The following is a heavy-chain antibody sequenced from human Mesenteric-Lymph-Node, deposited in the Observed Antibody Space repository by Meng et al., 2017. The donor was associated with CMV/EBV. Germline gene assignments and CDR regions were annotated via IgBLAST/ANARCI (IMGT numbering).Heavy chain of an antibody. Sequence: ASVKVSCKASGYTFTTYTISWVRQAPRQGLEWMGWISAYIGNRKYAENLQGRVTMTTDTSTSTVYMELRSLRSDDTAVYYCARVRAGATDSDYWGQGTLVTVSS. V-gene: IGHV1-18*01. D-gene: IGHD1-26*01. J-gene: IGHJ4*02. CDR1: GYTFTTYT. CDR2: ISAYIGNR. CDR3: ARVRAGATDSDY.